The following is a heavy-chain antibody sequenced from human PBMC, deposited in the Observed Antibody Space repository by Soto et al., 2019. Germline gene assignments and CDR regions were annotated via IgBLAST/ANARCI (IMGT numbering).Heavy chain of an antibody. V-gene: IGHV4-61*01. CDR1: GGSVSSGSYS. D-gene: IGHD3-9*01. CDR3: ARDLRYFDWPHFDH. CDR2: IYNNGNT. Sequence: SETLSLTCTVSGGSVSSGSYSWSWIRQPPGKGLEWIGYIYNNGNTNYNPSLKSRATISVDKSKNQFSLKLSSVTPADTAVYYCARDLRYFDWPHFDHWGQGTLVTVSS. J-gene: IGHJ4*02.